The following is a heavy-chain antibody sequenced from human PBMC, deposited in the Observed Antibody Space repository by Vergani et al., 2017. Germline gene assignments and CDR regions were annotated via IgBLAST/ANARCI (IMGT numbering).Heavy chain of an antibody. Sequence: EVQLVESGGGLVQPGGSLRLSCAASGFTFSSYSMNWVRQAPGKGLEWVSYISSSSSTIYYADSVKGRFTISRDNAKNSLYLQMNSLRAEDTAVYYCARDPCSGGSCYDYWGQGTLVTVSS. J-gene: IGHJ4*02. CDR2: ISSSSSTI. CDR1: GFTFSSYS. D-gene: IGHD2-15*01. CDR3: ARDPCSGGSCYDY. V-gene: IGHV3-48*04.